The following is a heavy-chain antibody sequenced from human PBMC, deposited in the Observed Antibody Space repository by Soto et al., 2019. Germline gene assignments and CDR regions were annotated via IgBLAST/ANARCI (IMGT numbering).Heavy chain of an antibody. CDR2: MNPNSGST. D-gene: IGHD3-16*01. J-gene: IGHJ6*02. CDR1: GYPFTSYD. CDR3: ARGGLGNTHYYGMDV. V-gene: IGHV1-8*01. Sequence: ASVQVSSKASGYPFTSYDIHWLRQATVKGLEWMGWMNPNSGSTRYAQKFERRVTMTRDKSISTAYMELSSLGSEDTAVYYCARGGLGNTHYYGMDVWGQGTTVTVSS.